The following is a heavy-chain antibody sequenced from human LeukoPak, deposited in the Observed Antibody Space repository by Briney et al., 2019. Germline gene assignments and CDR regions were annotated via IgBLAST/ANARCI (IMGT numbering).Heavy chain of an antibody. V-gene: IGHV3-15*01. CDR1: GFTFGNAW. Sequence: GGCLRLSCAATGFTFGNAWMSWVRQAPGKGLEWVGRIKSKTDGGTTDYAAPVKGRFTISRDDSKNTLYLQMNSLKTEDTAVYYCTTDWLDYYGSGSYGNFDYWGQGTLVTVSS. D-gene: IGHD3-10*01. J-gene: IGHJ4*02. CDR2: IKSKTDGGTT. CDR3: TTDWLDYYGSGSYGNFDY.